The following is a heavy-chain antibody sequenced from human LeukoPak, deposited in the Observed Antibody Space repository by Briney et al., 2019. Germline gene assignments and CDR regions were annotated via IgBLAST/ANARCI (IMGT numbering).Heavy chain of an antibody. J-gene: IGHJ5*02. V-gene: IGHV3-21*01. CDR1: GFTFSSYS. CDR3: ARDYCSGGSCYSGFDP. D-gene: IGHD2-15*01. Sequence: GGSLRLFCAASGFTFSSYSMIGVRRAPGKGLEWVSSMSSSSSYICYADSVKGRFTISRDHAKNSLYLQMNSQRAEDTAVYYCARDYCSGGSCYSGFDPWGQGTLVTVSS. CDR2: MSSSSSYI.